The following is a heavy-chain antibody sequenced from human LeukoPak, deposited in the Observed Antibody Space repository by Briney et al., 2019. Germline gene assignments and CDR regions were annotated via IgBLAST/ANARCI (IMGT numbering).Heavy chain of an antibody. CDR3: ARERASGSYEKAPPFDH. Sequence: GGSLRLSCDASGFAFGSYEMNWVRQAPGKGLEWISLIGTTKTRQYADSVRGRFTISRDNAKNSLYLQMNSLRVEDTAVYYCARERASGSYEKAPPFDHWGQGTLVTVSS. J-gene: IGHJ4*02. CDR1: GFAFGSYE. CDR2: IGTTKTR. D-gene: IGHD3-10*01. V-gene: IGHV3-48*03.